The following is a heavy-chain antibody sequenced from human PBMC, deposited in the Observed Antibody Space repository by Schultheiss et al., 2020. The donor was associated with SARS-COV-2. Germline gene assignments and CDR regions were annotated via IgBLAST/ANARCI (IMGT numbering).Heavy chain of an antibody. CDR1: RYTFTGYY. D-gene: IGHD2-15*01. CDR3: AREGSGGNWFDP. Sequence: ASVKVSCQASRYTFTGYYMHWVRQAPGQGLEWMGWINPNSGGTNYAQKFQGRVTMTRDTSISTAYMELSRLRSDDTAVYYCAREGSGGNWFDPWGQGTLVTVSS. V-gene: IGHV1-2*02. J-gene: IGHJ5*02. CDR2: INPNSGGT.